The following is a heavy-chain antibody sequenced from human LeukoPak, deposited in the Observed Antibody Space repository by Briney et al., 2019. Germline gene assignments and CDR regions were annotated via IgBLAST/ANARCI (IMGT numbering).Heavy chain of an antibody. J-gene: IGHJ4*02. V-gene: IGHV3-21*01. D-gene: IGHD6-13*01. CDR1: QFTFSSYS. CDR3: ARGTIAAAGSFDY. CDR2: ISTSSRYI. Sequence: PGGSLRLSCTASQFTFSSYSLNWVRQAPGKGLEWVSSISTSSRYIYYADSVKGRFTISRDNSKNTLYLQMNSLRAEDTAVYYCARGTIAAAGSFDYWGQGTLVTVSS.